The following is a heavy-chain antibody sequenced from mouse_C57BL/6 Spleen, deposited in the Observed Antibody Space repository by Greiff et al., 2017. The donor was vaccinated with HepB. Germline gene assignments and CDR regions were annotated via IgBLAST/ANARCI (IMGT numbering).Heavy chain of an antibody. CDR3: ARCFITTVVGYFDV. V-gene: IGHV7-3*01. D-gene: IGHD1-1*01. Sequence: EVMLVESGGGLVQPGGSLSLSCAASGFTFTDYYMSWVRQPPGKALEWLGFIRNKANGYTTEYSASVTGRFTISRDNSQSILYLQMNALRAEGSATYYCARCFITTVVGYFDVWGTGTTVTVSS. J-gene: IGHJ1*03. CDR1: GFTFTDYY. CDR2: IRNKANGYTT.